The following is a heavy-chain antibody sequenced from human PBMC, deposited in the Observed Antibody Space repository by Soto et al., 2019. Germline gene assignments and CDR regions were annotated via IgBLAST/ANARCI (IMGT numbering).Heavy chain of an antibody. CDR2: IIPIFGTA. V-gene: IGHV1-69*13. J-gene: IGHJ6*02. Sequence: SVKVSCKASGGTFSSYAISWVRQAPGQGLEWMGGIIPIFGTANYAQKFQGRVTITADESTSTAYMELSSLRSEDTAVYYCARTVVVVAASYYYYYGMDVWGQGTTVTVSS. CDR3: ARTVVVVAASYYYYYGMDV. CDR1: GGTFSSYA. D-gene: IGHD2-15*01.